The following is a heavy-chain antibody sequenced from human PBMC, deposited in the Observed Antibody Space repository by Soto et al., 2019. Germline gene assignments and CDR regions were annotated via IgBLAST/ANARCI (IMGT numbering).Heavy chain of an antibody. CDR2: ISWNSGSI. Sequence: GGSLRLSCAASGFTFDDYAMHWVRQAPGKGLEWVSGISWNSGSIGYADSVKGRFTISRDNAKNSLYLQMNSLRAEDTALYYCAKASVGGKGAGYCSGGSCYGGDFDYWGQGTLVTVSS. V-gene: IGHV3-9*01. CDR1: GFTFDDYA. D-gene: IGHD2-15*01. CDR3: AKASVGGKGAGYCSGGSCYGGDFDY. J-gene: IGHJ4*02.